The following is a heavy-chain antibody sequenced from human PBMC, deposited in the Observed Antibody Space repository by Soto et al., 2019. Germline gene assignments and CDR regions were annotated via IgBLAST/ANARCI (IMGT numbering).Heavy chain of an antibody. CDR1: GGTFSSYA. V-gene: IGHV1-69*13. CDR2: IIPIFGTA. CDR3: ARDRTGWVVAATDFDY. Sequence: RASVKVSCKASGGTFSSYAISWVRQAPGQGLEWMGGIIPIFGTANYAQKFQGRVTITADESTSTAYMELSSLRSEDTAVYYCARDRTGWVVAATDFDYWGQGTLVTVSS. J-gene: IGHJ4*02. D-gene: IGHD2-15*01.